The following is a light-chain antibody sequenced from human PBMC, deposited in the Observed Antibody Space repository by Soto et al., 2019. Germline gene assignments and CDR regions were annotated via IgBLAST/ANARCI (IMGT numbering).Light chain of an antibody. Sequence: AIQMTQSPSSLSASVGDRVTITCRASQGIRNDLGWYQQRPGKAPKLLIYAASTLRTGVPSRFSGSGSGTDFTLTISSLQPEDFATYYCLHDYNYPYTFGQGTLLEIK. V-gene: IGKV1-6*01. CDR3: LHDYNYPYT. CDR2: AAS. CDR1: QGIRND. J-gene: IGKJ5*01.